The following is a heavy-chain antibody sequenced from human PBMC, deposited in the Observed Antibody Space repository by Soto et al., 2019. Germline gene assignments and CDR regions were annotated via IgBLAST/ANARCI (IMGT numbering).Heavy chain of an antibody. CDR2: IKEDGSEK. CDR3: ADSGSYTDV. Sequence: EVQLVESGGGLVQPGGSLRLSCAASGFTFSSYWMTWVRQAPGKGLEWVANIKEDGSEKYYVDSVKGRFTISRDNAKNSVDLQMNSLRAEDTAVYYCADSGSYTDVWGKGTTVTVSS. V-gene: IGHV3-7*01. J-gene: IGHJ6*03. CDR1: GFTFSSYW. D-gene: IGHD5-12*01.